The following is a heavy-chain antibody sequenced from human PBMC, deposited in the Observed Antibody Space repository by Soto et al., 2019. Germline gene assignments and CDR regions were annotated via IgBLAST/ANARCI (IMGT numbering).Heavy chain of an antibody. CDR2: ISGSGGSI. CDR1: GFTFKNHY. Sequence: VQLVESGGGLVKPGGSLRLSCAASGFTFKNHYMTWIRQAPGKGLEWVSAISGSGGSIYSADSVEGRFTISRDNSKNTLYLQMNSLRAEDTAVYYCAKDRGGVLAPSYFDYWGQGTLVTVSS. D-gene: IGHD3-10*01. CDR3: AKDRGGVLAPSYFDY. J-gene: IGHJ4*02. V-gene: IGHV3-23*04.